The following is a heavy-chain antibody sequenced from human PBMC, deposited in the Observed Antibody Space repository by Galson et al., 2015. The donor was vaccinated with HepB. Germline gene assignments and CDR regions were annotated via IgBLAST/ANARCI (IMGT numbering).Heavy chain of an antibody. CDR3: ARDRQYFYDSSGFDGMDV. V-gene: IGHV3-53*04. J-gene: IGHJ6*02. Sequence: SLRLSCAASGFSVSNNYMSWVRRAPGKGLEWVSVIYSGGSTYYGDSVKGRFTISKHNSKNTLYLQLNSLRPEDTAVYYCARDRQYFYDSSGFDGMDVWGQGTTVTVSS. CDR1: GFSVSNNY. D-gene: IGHD3-22*01. CDR2: IYSGGST.